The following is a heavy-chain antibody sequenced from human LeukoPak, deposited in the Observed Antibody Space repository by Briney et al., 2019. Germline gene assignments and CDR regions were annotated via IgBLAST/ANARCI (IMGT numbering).Heavy chain of an antibody. D-gene: IGHD3-10*01. V-gene: IGHV4-59*01. Sequence: PSETLSLTCTVSGGSISSYYWSWIRQPPGKGLEWLGYVYYSGSTNYNPSLKSRVTISVDTSKNQFSLKLSSVTAADTAVYYCARGKWFGELLYFDNWGQGTLVTVSS. CDR3: ARGKWFGELLYFDN. CDR1: GGSISSYY. CDR2: VYYSGST. J-gene: IGHJ4*02.